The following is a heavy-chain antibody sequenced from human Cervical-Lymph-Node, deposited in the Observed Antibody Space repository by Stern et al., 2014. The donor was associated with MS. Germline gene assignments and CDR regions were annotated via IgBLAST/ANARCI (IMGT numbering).Heavy chain of an antibody. CDR1: GGSFSGSY. Sequence: QVQLQQWGAGLLKPSETLSLTCVVYGGSFSGSYWSWVRQPPGKGLEWIGEVNDDVSTNYNPALMSRATISVDTSKNQFSLKLTSGTAADTAVYYCVRVGCDLNWFDPWGQGTLVTVSS. CDR2: VNDDVST. J-gene: IGHJ5*02. CDR3: VRVGCDLNWFDP. V-gene: IGHV4-34*01. D-gene: IGHD2-15*01.